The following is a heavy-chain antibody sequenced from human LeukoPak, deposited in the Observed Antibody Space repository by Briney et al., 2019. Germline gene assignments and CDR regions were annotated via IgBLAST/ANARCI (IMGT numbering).Heavy chain of an antibody. CDR3: ARVTNDYGGNQLLYFDY. D-gene: IGHD4-23*01. CDR1: GGSISSSSYY. CDR2: IYYSGST. Sequence: PSETLSLTCTVSGGSISSSSYYWGWIRQPPGKGLEWIGSIYYSGSTYYNPSLMSRVTISVDTSKNQFSLKLSSVTAADTAVYYCARVTNDYGGNQLLYFDYWGQGTLVTVSS. V-gene: IGHV4-39*07. J-gene: IGHJ4*02.